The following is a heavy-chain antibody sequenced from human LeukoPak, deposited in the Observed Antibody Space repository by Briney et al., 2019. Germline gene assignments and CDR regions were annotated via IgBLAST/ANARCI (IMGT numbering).Heavy chain of an antibody. V-gene: IGHV1-46*01. D-gene: IGHD1-26*01. Sequence: PLVKSSCKAFGDTFTSYYMDWVRRPSGQRRGWVGIINLGVGSTSYAQKFQGRVTMTRDMSTSTAYMELSSLRSEDTAVYYCARVGATRFDPGGQGTLVTVSS. CDR3: ARVGATRFDP. J-gene: IGHJ5*02. CDR2: INLGVGST. CDR1: GDTFTSYY.